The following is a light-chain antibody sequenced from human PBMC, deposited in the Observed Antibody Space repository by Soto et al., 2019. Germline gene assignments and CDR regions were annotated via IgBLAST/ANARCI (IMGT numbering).Light chain of an antibody. Sequence: EIVLTQSPATPSLSPGERATLSCRASQSVSIYLSWYQQKPGQAPRLLIFEAPKRASGIPDRFSGSGSGTDFSLTISSLGPEDFAVYFCHQYATSPLTFGGGTKVDI. J-gene: IGKJ4*01. CDR3: HQYATSPLT. V-gene: IGKV3-11*01. CDR1: QSVSIY. CDR2: EAP.